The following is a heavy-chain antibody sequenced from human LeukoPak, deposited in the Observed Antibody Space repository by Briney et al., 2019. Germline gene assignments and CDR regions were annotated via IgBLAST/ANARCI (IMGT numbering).Heavy chain of an antibody. CDR2: ISSMRNYI. V-gene: IGHV3-21*01. J-gene: IGHJ4*02. CDR1: EFTFSDYS. CDR3: ARGPGSSSWHLTLEGRYYFHY. Sequence: PGGSLRLSCAASEFTFSDYSMSWVGQAPGKGLEWVSSISSMRNYIYYADSVKGRFTVSRDNAKNSLYLQINSRRPEDTALYYCARGPGSSSWHLTLEGRYYFHYWGQGTLVTVSS. D-gene: IGHD6-13*01.